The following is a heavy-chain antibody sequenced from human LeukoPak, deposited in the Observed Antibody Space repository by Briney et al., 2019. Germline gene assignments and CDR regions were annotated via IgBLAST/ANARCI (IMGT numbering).Heavy chain of an antibody. CDR2: IYYSGST. J-gene: IGHJ4*02. CDR3: VREAPYDSSGYYFDY. V-gene: IGHV4-59*01. Sequence: PSETLSLTCTVSGGSISSYYWSWIRQPPGKGLEWVGYIYYSGSTNYNPSLKSRVTISVDTSKNQFSLKLSSVTAADTAVYYCVREAPYDSSGYYFDYWGQGTLVTVSS. D-gene: IGHD3-22*01. CDR1: GGSISSYY.